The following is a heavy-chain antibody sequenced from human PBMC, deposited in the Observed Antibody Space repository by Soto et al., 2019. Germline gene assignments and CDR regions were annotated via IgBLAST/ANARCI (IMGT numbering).Heavy chain of an antibody. D-gene: IGHD2-2*01. J-gene: IGHJ6*02. V-gene: IGHV5-51*01. CDR2: IYPGDSDT. CDR1: GYSFTSYW. CDR3: ERHRYCSSTSCSDDYYYYGMDV. Sequence: PGESLKISCKGSGYSFTSYWIGWVRQMPGKGLEWMGIIYPGDSDTRYSPSFQGQVTISADKSISTAYLQWSSLKASDTAMYYCERHRYCSSTSCSDDYYYYGMDVWGQGTTVTVSS.